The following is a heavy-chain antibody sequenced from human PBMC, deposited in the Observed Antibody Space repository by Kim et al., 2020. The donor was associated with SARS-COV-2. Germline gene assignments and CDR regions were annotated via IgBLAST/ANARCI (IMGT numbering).Heavy chain of an antibody. V-gene: IGHV7-4-1*02. D-gene: IGHD6-13*01. J-gene: IGHJ3*02. CDR1: GYTFTSYA. CDR3: ARGGVPFIAAAGNNDAFDI. Sequence: ASVKVSCKASGYTFTSYAMNWVRQAPGQGLEWMGWINTNTGNPTYAQGFTGRFVFSLDTSVSTAYLQISSLKAEDTAVYYCARGGVPFIAAAGNNDAFDIWGQGTMVTVSS. CDR2: INTNTGNP.